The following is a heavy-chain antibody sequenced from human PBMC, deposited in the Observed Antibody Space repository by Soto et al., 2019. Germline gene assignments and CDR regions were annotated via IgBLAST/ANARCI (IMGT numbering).Heavy chain of an antibody. CDR3: ARGDIVVVPAAIARRENDWFDP. V-gene: IGHV1-8*01. D-gene: IGHD2-2*01. J-gene: IGHJ5*02. CDR2: MNPNSGNT. CDR1: GYTFTSYD. Sequence: ASVKVSCKASGYTFTSYDINWVRQATGQGLEWMGWMNPNSGNTGYAQKFQGRVTMTRNTSISTAYMELSSLRSEDTAVYYCARGDIVVVPAAIARRENDWFDPWGQGTLVTVSS.